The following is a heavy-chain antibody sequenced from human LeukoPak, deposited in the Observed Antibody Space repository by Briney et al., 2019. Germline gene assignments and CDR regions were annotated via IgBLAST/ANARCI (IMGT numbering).Heavy chain of an antibody. CDR1: GFTFSDYW. D-gene: IGHD1-26*01. J-gene: IGHJ4*02. V-gene: IGHV3-7*01. Sequence: GGSLRLSCAASGFTFSDYWMSWVRQAPGKGLEWVANINQEGNKENYLDSVKGRFTISRDNSKNTLYLQMNSLRVEDTAVYYCASREYWGQGTLVTVSS. CDR3: ASREY. CDR2: INQEGNKE.